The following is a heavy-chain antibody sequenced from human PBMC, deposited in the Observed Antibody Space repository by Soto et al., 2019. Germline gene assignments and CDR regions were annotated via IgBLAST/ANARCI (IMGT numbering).Heavy chain of an antibody. CDR3: ARGTRFWSGYIPYFDY. Sequence: QVQLVQSGAEVKKPGSSVKVSCKASGGTFSSYAISWVRQAPGQGLEWMGGIIPIFGTANYAQKFQGKVTITADESTSTAYMELSSLRSEDTAVYYCARGTRFWSGYIPYFDYWGQGTLVTVSS. J-gene: IGHJ4*02. CDR1: GGTFSSYA. CDR2: IIPIFGTA. D-gene: IGHD3-3*01. V-gene: IGHV1-69*01.